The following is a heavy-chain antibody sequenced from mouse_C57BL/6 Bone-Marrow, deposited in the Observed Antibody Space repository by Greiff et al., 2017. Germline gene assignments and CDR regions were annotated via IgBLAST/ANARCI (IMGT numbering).Heavy chain of an antibody. J-gene: IGHJ3*01. CDR2: INPYNGGT. V-gene: IGHV1-19*01. Sequence: EVQLQQSGPVLVKPGASVKMSCKASGYTFTDYYMNWVKQSHGKSLEWIGVINPYNGGTSYNQKFKGQATLTVDKSSSTAYMELNSLTSEDSAVYYWARSRYFVSSSWFSYWGQGTLVTVSA. CDR3: ARSRYFVSSSWFSY. D-gene: IGHD1-1*01. CDR1: GYTFTDYY.